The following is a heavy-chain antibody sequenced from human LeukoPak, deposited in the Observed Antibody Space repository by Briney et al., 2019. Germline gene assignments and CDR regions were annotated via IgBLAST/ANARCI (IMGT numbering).Heavy chain of an antibody. CDR1: GGSFSGYY. Sequence: SETLSLTCAVYGGSFSGYYWSWIRQPPGKGLEWIGEINHSGSTNYNPSLKSRVTISVDTSKNQFSLKLSSVTAADTAVYYCARIKGSGWPRDYWGQGTLVTVSS. D-gene: IGHD6-19*01. J-gene: IGHJ4*02. CDR3: ARIKGSGWPRDY. V-gene: IGHV4-34*01. CDR2: INHSGST.